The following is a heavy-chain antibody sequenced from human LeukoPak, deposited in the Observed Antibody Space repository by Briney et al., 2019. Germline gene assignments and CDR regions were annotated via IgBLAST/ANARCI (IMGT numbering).Heavy chain of an antibody. CDR3: ARGNIAVAGYYYYYYMDV. Sequence: SVKVSCKASGGTFSSYAISWVRQAPGQGLEWMGGIIPIFGTANYAQKFQGSVTITTDESTSTAYMELSSLRSEDTAVYYCARGNIAVAGYYYYYYMDVWGKGTTVTVSS. J-gene: IGHJ6*03. CDR2: IIPIFGTA. D-gene: IGHD6-19*01. CDR1: GGTFSSYA. V-gene: IGHV1-69*05.